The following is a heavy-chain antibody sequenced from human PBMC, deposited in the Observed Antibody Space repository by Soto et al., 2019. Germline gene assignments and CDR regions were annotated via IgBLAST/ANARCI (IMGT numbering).Heavy chain of an antibody. Sequence: ASVKVPSKASGYSFTSYDINWLRQATGPGLEWMGWMNPNSGNTGYAQKFQGRVTMTRNTSISTAYMELSSLRSEDTAVYYCARGDAVGYCSGGSCREGAFDLWGQGTMVTVS. J-gene: IGHJ3*01. CDR2: MNPNSGNT. D-gene: IGHD2-15*01. CDR3: ARGDAVGYCSGGSCREGAFDL. V-gene: IGHV1-8*01. CDR1: GYSFTSYD.